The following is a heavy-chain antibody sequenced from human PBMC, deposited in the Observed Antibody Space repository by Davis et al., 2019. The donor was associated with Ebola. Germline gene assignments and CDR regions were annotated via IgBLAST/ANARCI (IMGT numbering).Heavy chain of an antibody. CDR3: ARAQFPTTSDH. CDR2: INPHNGNT. Sequence: ASVKVSCKASGYTFTSYAMNWVRQAPGQGLEWMGWINPHNGNTNYAQNGQGRVIMTSDTATTTAYMEVGSLRSDDTAVYYCARAQFPTTSDHWGQGTLVTVSS. D-gene: IGHD1-1*01. CDR1: GYTFTSYA. J-gene: IGHJ4*02. V-gene: IGHV1-18*01.